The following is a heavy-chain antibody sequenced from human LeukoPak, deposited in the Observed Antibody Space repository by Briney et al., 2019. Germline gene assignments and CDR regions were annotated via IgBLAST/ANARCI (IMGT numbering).Heavy chain of an antibody. CDR3: ARLPRDVGVTGHFDY. J-gene: IGHJ4*02. CDR1: GGSISSSSCY. CDR2: IYYSGST. D-gene: IGHD1-26*01. V-gene: IGHV4-39*01. Sequence: KASETLSLTCTVSGGSISSSSCYWGWIRQPPGKWLEWIGNIYYSGSTYYNPSLKSRVTISVDTSKNQFSLKLSSVTAADTAVYYCARLPRDVGVTGHFDYWGQGTLVTVSS.